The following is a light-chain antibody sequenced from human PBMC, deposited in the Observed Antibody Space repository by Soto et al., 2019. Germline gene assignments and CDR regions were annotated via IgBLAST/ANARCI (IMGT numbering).Light chain of an antibody. CDR1: ESVGIS. Sequence: PGARVTFSCRASESVGISLAWHQQKLGQAPRLLIYGASIRATGIPDRFSGSGSGTDFTLTITRLEPEDSAVYYCQHYDNTPYTFGQGTKLEIK. V-gene: IGKV3-20*01. J-gene: IGKJ2*01. CDR2: GAS. CDR3: QHYDNTPYT.